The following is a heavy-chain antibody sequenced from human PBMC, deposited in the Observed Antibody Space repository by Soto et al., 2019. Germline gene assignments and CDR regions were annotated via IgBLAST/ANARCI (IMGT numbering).Heavy chain of an antibody. CDR2: IHYSGRT. J-gene: IGHJ4*02. D-gene: IGHD3-10*01. V-gene: IGHV4-31*03. CDR1: GGSISSGAYY. CDR3: VRSRSHGSGTYGFDY. Sequence: SETLSLTCTVSGGSISSGAYYWSWIRQHPGKGLEWIGYIHYSGRTHYNSPLKSRVIISVDTSKNQFSLKLRSVTAADTAVYYCVRSRSHGSGTYGFDYWGQGTLVTVSS.